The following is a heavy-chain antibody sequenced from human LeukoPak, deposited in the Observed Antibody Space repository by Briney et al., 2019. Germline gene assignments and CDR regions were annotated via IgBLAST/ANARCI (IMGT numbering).Heavy chain of an antibody. CDR2: INPNSGGT. CDR1: GYTFTGYY. Sequence: ASVKVPCKASGYTFTGYYMHWVRQAPGQGLEWMGWINPNSGGTNYAQKFQGRVTMTRDTSISTAYMELSRLRSDDTAVYYCARERHCSSTSCLYYYYGMDVWGQGTTVTVSS. D-gene: IGHD2-2*01. J-gene: IGHJ6*02. CDR3: ARERHCSSTSCLYYYYGMDV. V-gene: IGHV1-2*02.